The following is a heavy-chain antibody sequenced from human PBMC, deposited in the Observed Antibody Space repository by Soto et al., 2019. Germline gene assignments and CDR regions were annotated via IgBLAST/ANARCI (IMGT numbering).Heavy chain of an antibody. D-gene: IGHD3-10*01. Sequence: PSETLSLTCTVSGGSISSSSYYWGWIRQPPGKGLEWIGSIYYSGSTYYNPSLKSRVTISVDTSKNQFSLKLSSVTAADTAVYYCAREVRGVISGFDYWGQGTLVTVSS. J-gene: IGHJ4*02. CDR3: AREVRGVISGFDY. CDR2: IYYSGST. CDR1: GGSISSSSYY. V-gene: IGHV4-39*02.